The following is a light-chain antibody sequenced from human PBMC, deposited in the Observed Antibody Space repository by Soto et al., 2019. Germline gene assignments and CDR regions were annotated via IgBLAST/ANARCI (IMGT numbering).Light chain of an antibody. J-gene: IGKJ1*01. Sequence: PGERVPLSCRASQTVSSSSLTWCQQKPGQSPGLLIYGASTRATAIPARFSGSGSGTVFTLTISRLEPEDFAVYYCQQYGSSGTFGQGTKV. V-gene: IGKV3-20*01. CDR1: QTVSSSS. CDR2: GAS. CDR3: QQYGSSGT.